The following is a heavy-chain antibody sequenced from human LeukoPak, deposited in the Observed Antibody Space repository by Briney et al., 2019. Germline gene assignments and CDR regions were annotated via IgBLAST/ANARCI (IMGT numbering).Heavy chain of an antibody. J-gene: IGHJ4*02. V-gene: IGHV1-69*05. Sequence: SVKVSCRASGGTFSNYAISWVRQAPGQGLEWMGRIIPIYGTANYAQKFQGRVTISTDESTSTAYMELRSLRSEDTAVYYCAREDFVPRLGFPSDYWGQGTLVTVSS. CDR3: AREDFVPRLGFPSDY. D-gene: IGHD1-26*01. CDR1: GGTFSNYA. CDR2: IIPIYGTA.